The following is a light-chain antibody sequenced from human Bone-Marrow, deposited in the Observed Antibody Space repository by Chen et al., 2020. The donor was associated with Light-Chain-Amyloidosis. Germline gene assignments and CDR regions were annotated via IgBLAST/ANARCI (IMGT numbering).Light chain of an antibody. Sequence: QSALTQPPSASGSPGQSVTISCTGTSGDVGRYNYVSWYQQNPGKAPKLMIYEVTKRPSGVPHRFSGSESGNTASLTVYGLQADAEADYYCSSYAGDNNYVVFGGGTKLTVL. CDR2: EVT. CDR1: SGDVGRYNY. CDR3: SSYAGDNNYVV. J-gene: IGLJ2*01. V-gene: IGLV2-8*01.